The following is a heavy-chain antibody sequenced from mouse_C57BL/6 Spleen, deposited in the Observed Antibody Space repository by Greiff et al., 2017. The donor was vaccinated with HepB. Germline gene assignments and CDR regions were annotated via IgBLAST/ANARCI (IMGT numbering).Heavy chain of an antibody. CDR1: GFTFSSYT. Sequence: EVKLVESGGGLVKPGGSLKLSCAASGFTFSSYTMSWVRQTPEKRLEWVATISGGGGNTYYPDSVKGRFTISRDNAKNTLYPQMSSLRSEDSALYYCARHESSSVCWYFDVWGRGTTVTDPS. CDR2: ISGGGGNT. D-gene: IGHD1-1*01. J-gene: IGHJ1*03. V-gene: IGHV5-9*01. CDR3: ARHESSSVCWYFDV.